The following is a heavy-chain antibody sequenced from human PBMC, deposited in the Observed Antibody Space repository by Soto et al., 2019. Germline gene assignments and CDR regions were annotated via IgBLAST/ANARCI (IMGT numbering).Heavy chain of an antibody. V-gene: IGHV3-9*01. CDR2: INWNSGSI. CDR1: GFTFDDYA. Sequence: GGSLRLSCAASGFTFDDYAMNWVRQVPGKGREWVSGINWNSGSIGYGDSVKGRFAISRDNAKNSLHLQMNSLSAEDTAFYYCVKDESINWYSGHFRHWGQGTLVTVSS. D-gene: IGHD6-13*01. CDR3: VKDESINWYSGHFRH. J-gene: IGHJ1*01.